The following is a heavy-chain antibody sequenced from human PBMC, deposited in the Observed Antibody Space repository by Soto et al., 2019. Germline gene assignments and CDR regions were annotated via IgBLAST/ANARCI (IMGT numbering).Heavy chain of an antibody. V-gene: IGHV5-51*01. J-gene: IGHJ5*02. D-gene: IGHD6-13*01. Sequence: GESLKISCKGSGYSFTSYWIGWVRQMPGKGLEWMGIIYPGDSDTRYSPSFQGQVTISADKSISTAYLQWSSLKASDTAMYYCARRGVEAAGPYNWFDPWGQGTLVTVYS. CDR3: ARRGVEAAGPYNWFDP. CDR1: GYSFTSYW. CDR2: IYPGDSDT.